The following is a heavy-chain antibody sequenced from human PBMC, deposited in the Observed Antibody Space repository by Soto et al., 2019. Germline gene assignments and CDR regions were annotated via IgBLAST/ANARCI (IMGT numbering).Heavy chain of an antibody. Sequence: PSETLSLTCTVSGGSISSYYWSWIRQPPGKGLEWIGYIYCSGSTNYNPSLKSRVTISVDTSKNQFSLKLSSVTAADTAVYYCARVTIFGVVTHFDYWGQGTLVTVSS. CDR2: IYCSGST. J-gene: IGHJ4*02. V-gene: IGHV4-59*08. CDR3: ARVTIFGVVTHFDY. CDR1: GGSISSYY. D-gene: IGHD3-3*01.